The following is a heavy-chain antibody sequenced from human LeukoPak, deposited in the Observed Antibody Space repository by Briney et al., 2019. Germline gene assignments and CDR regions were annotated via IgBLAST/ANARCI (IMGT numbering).Heavy chain of an antibody. V-gene: IGHV3-7*01. CDR3: ARAWLLWFGEFDAFDI. CDR1: GGSISSYY. D-gene: IGHD3-10*01. CDR2: IKQDGSEK. J-gene: IGHJ3*02. Sequence: ETLSLTCTVSGGSISSYYWSWVRQAPGKGLEWVANIKQDGSEKYYVDSVKGRFTISRDNAKNSLYLQMNSLRAEDTAVYYCARAWLLWFGEFDAFDIWGQGTMVTVSS.